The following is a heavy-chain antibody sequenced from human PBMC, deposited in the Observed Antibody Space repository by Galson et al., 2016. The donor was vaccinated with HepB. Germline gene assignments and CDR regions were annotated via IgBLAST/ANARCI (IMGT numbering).Heavy chain of an antibody. CDR2: ISAYNGNT. D-gene: IGHD3-3*01. Sequence: SVKVSCKASGYTFTRFGISWVRQAPGQGLEWMGWISAYNGNTNYAQKVQGRVTMTTDTSTSTAYMELRSLRSDDTAVYYCARDGGGNFWSGFGVYYYYMDVWVKGTTVTVSS. CDR1: GYTFTRFG. V-gene: IGHV1-18*04. CDR3: ARDGGGNFWSGFGVYYYYMDV. J-gene: IGHJ6*03.